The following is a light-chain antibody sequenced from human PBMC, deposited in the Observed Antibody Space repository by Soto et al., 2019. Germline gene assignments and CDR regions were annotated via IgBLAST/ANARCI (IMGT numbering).Light chain of an antibody. CDR1: RGISNH. CDR3: QKYNGAPQT. V-gene: IGKV1-27*01. Sequence: DIQMTQSPSSLSASVGDRVTISCRASRGISNHLAWYQQKPGKVPKLLIYAASTLQSGVPSRFSGGGYGTDFTLTISSLQPEDFATYYCQKYNGAPQTFGQGTKVNIK. J-gene: IGKJ1*01. CDR2: AAS.